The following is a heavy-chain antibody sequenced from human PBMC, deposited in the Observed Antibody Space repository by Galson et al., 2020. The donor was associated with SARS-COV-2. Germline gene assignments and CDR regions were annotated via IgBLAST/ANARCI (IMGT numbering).Heavy chain of an antibody. CDR3: AKAPPGIAAARVY. CDR2: ISGSGGST. Sequence: GESLKISCAASGFTFSSYAMSWVRQAPGKGLEWVSAISGSGGSTYYADSVKGRFTISRDNSKNTLYLQMNSLRAEDTAVYYCAKAPPGIAAARVYWGQGTLVTVSS. V-gene: IGHV3-23*01. CDR1: GFTFSSYA. D-gene: IGHD6-13*01. J-gene: IGHJ4*02.